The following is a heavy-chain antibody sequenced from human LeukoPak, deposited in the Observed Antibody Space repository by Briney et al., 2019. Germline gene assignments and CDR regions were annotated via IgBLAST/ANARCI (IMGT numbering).Heavy chain of an antibody. J-gene: IGHJ4*02. D-gene: IGHD2-8*01. CDR3: ARDTNYCTNGVCYIGRFDY. CDR2: IYHSGST. Sequence: SETLSLTCTVSGYSISSGYYWGWIRQPPGKGLEWIGSIYHSGSTYYNPSLKSRVTISVDTSKNQFSLKLSAVTAADTAVYYCARDTNYCTNGVCYIGRFDYWGQGTLVTVSS. V-gene: IGHV4-38-2*02. CDR1: GYSISSGYY.